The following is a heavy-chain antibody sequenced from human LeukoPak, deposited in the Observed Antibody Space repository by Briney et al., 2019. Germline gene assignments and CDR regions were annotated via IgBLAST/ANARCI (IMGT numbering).Heavy chain of an antibody. J-gene: IGHJ4*02. V-gene: IGHV4-61*02. Sequence: SETLSLTCTVSGGSISSGSTYWSWSRQPAGKGLEWIGRIYTSGSTDYNPSVKSRVTMSVDTSKNQFSLKLSSVTAADTAVYYCARHRGSSSLFDYWGQGTLVTVSS. D-gene: IGHD6-6*01. CDR3: ARHRGSSSLFDY. CDR1: GGSISSGSTY. CDR2: IYTSGST.